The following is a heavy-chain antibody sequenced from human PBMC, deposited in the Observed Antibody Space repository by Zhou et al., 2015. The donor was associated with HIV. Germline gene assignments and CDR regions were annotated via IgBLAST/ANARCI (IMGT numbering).Heavy chain of an antibody. CDR3: ARDRIRDDILTVDYYYYMDV. CDR1: GGTFSSYA. V-gene: IGHV1-69*01. CDR2: IIPIFGTA. D-gene: IGHD3-9*01. Sequence: QVQLVQSGAEVKKPGSSVKVSCKASGGTFSSYAISWVRQAPGQGLEWMGGIIPIFGTANYAQKFQGRVTITADESTSTAYMELSSLRSEDTAVYYCARDRIRDDILTVDYYYYMDVWGKGTTVTVSS. J-gene: IGHJ6*03.